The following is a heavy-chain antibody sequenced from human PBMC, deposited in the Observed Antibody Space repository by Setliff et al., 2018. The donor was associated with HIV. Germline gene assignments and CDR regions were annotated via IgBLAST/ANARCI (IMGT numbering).Heavy chain of an antibody. CDR1: GDTFSRST. Sequence: SVKVSCKASGDTFSRSTYTWVRRAPGQGLDWMGGIIPVLGITNHAQKFQGRVILTADESTSTLYMELTSLTFEDTAVYYCAKEVGGSYALGSKVLDSWGQGTLVTVSS. V-gene: IGHV1-69*10. J-gene: IGHJ4*02. CDR2: IIPVLGIT. CDR3: AKEVGGSYALGSKVLDS. D-gene: IGHD3-16*01.